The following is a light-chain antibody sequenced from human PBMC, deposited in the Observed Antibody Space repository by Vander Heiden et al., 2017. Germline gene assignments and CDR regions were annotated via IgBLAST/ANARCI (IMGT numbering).Light chain of an antibody. V-gene: IGKV1-8*01. CDR3: QQDDSYPIT. Sequence: AIRMTQSPSSFSASTAARVTMTCRASQGISNYLAWYQQKAGKAPKLLIYAASTLQSGVPSRFSGSGSGTDCTLTISCLQSEDFATYYCQQDDSYPITFGEGTKVEIK. J-gene: IGKJ4*01. CDR1: QGISNY. CDR2: AAS.